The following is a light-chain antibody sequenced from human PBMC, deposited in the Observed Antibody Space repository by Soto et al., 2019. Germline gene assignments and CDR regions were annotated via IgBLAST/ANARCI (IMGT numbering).Light chain of an antibody. V-gene: IGKV3-15*01. Sequence: EIVMTQSPATLSVSPGERATLSCRASQSVSSDLAWYQQKPGKAPRVLIYGASTTATGVPARFSGSGSGTEFTLTISSLQSEDSAVYYCQQYNNWYSFGQGTKLEIK. CDR1: QSVSSD. J-gene: IGKJ2*03. CDR2: GAS. CDR3: QQYNNWYS.